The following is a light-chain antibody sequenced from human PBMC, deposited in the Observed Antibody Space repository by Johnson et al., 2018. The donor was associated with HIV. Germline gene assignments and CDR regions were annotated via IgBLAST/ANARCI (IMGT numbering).Light chain of an antibody. CDR1: SSNIGNNY. V-gene: IGLV1-51*01. CDR2: DNN. CDR3: GTWDSSLSAV. J-gene: IGLJ1*01. Sequence: QSVLTQPPSVSAAPGQKVTISCSGSSSNIGNNYVSWYQQLPGKAPKLLIYDNNTRPSGLPDRLSGSKSGTSATLGITGLQTGDEADYYCGTWDSSLSAVFGTGTNVTVL.